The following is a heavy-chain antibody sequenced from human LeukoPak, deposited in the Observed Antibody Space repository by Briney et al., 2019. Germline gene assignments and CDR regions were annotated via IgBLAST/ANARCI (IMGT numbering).Heavy chain of an antibody. D-gene: IGHD3-22*01. J-gene: IGHJ5*02. Sequence: SETLSLTCTVSGGSISSYYWSWIRQPAGKGLEWIGRIYTSGSTNYNPSLKSRVTMSVDTSKSQFSLKLSSVTAADTAVYYCARDYYDSSGYPSYNWFDPWGQGTLVTVSS. CDR3: ARDYYDSSGYPSYNWFDP. V-gene: IGHV4-4*07. CDR2: IYTSGST. CDR1: GGSISSYY.